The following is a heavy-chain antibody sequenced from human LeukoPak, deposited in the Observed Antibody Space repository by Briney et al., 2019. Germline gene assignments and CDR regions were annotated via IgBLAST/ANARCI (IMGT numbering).Heavy chain of an antibody. D-gene: IGHD3-16*01. CDR1: GGSIRSYY. V-gene: IGHV4-4*08. CDR3: ARDSLTWWFDP. Sequence: SETLSLTCTVSGGSIRSYYWSWIRQPPGKGLEWIAHIHDSGSTSYNPSLKSRLTMSVDTSKNQFSLRLSSVTAADTAVYYCARDSLTWWFDPWGQGTLVTVSS. J-gene: IGHJ5*02. CDR2: IHDSGST.